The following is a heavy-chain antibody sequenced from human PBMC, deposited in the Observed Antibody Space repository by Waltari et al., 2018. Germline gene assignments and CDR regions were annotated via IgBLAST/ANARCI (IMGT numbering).Heavy chain of an antibody. CDR3: ARSFDWLLDPPFDY. D-gene: IGHD3-9*01. V-gene: IGHV3-30-3*01. CDR2: ISYDGSNK. J-gene: IGHJ4*02. Sequence: QVQLVESGGGVVQPGRSLRLSCSASGFNFSSYAMHWVRQAPGKGLEWVAVISYDGSNKDYADSVKGRFTISRDNSKNTLYLQMNSLRAEDTAVYYCARSFDWLLDPPFDYWGQGTLVTVSS. CDR1: GFNFSSYA.